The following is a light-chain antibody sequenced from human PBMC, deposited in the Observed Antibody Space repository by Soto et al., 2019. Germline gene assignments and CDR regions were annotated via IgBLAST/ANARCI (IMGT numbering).Light chain of an antibody. Sequence: EIVLTQSPGTLSLSPGERATLSCRASQSFTSSYLAWYQQKPGQAPRPLIYGASSRATGIPDRLSGSGSGIDFNLAISRLEPEDFPVYYCELDGSSPPYTFGQGTKLEIK. CDR1: QSFTSSY. J-gene: IGKJ2*01. V-gene: IGKV3-20*01. CDR3: ELDGSSPPYT. CDR2: GAS.